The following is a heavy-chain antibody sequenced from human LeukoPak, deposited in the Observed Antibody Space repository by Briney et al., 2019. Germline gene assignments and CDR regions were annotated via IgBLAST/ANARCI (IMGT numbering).Heavy chain of an antibody. CDR2: ISYDGSNK. CDR1: GFTFSSYA. J-gene: IGHJ4*02. CDR3: ARGGHGGSLFDY. V-gene: IGHV3-30*04. D-gene: IGHD2-15*01. Sequence: GRSLRLSCAASGFTFSSYAMHWVRQAPGKGLEWVAVISYDGSNKYYADSVKGRFTISRDNSKNTLYLQMNSLRAEDTAVYYCARGGHGGSLFDYWGQGTLVTVSS.